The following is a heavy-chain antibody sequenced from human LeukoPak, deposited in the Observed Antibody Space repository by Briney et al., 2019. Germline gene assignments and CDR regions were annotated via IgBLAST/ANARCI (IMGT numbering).Heavy chain of an antibody. D-gene: IGHD6-19*01. V-gene: IGHV3-11*04. CDR2: ISSSGSTI. CDR3: ARGRYTTGWYPDYFDL. CDR1: GFTFSDYY. Sequence: GGSLRLSCAASGFTFSDYYMSRIRQAPGKGLEWVSYISSSGSTIYYADSVKGRFTISRDNAKNSVYLQMSSLRGEDTALYFCARGRYTTGWYPDYFDLWGQGTLVTVSS. J-gene: IGHJ4*02.